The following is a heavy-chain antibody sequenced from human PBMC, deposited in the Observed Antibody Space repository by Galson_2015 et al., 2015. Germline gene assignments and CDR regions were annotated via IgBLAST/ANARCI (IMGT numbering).Heavy chain of an antibody. J-gene: IGHJ6*02. D-gene: IGHD6-13*01. CDR3: ARESLTPGSRAAVNYSYGMDV. V-gene: IGHV1-46*01. CDR2: INPSGGST. CDR1: GYTFTSYY. Sequence: SVKVSCKASGYTFTSYYMHWVRQAPGQGLEWMGIINPSGGSTSYAQKFQGRVTMTRDTSTSTVYMELSSLRSEDTAVYYCARESLTPGSRAAVNYSYGMDVWRQGTTVTVSS.